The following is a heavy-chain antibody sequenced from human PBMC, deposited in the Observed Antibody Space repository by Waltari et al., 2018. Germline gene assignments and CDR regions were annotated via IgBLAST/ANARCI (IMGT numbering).Heavy chain of an antibody. V-gene: IGHV1-18*04. CDR2: ISAYNGNT. Sequence: QVQLVQSGAEVKKPGASVKVSCKASGYTFTSYGISWVRRAPGQGLEWMGWISAYNGNTNYEQKLQGRVTMTTDTSTSTAYMELRSLRSDDTAVYYCASPLSSWSHDAFDIWGQGTMVTVSS. CDR3: ASPLSSWSHDAFDI. D-gene: IGHD6-13*01. CDR1: GYTFTSYG. J-gene: IGHJ3*02.